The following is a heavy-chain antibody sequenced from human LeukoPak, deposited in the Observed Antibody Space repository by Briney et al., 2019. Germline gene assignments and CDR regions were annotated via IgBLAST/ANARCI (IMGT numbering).Heavy chain of an antibody. CDR2: ISSSSSYI. Sequence: GRSLRLSCAASGFTFSSYGMHWVRQAPGKGLEWVSSISSSSSYIYYADSVKGRLTISRDNAKNPLYLQMNSLRAEDTAVYYCARAQSVAGPVDYWGQGTLVTVSS. J-gene: IGHJ4*02. CDR1: GFTFSSYG. D-gene: IGHD6-19*01. V-gene: IGHV3-21*06. CDR3: ARAQSVAGPVDY.